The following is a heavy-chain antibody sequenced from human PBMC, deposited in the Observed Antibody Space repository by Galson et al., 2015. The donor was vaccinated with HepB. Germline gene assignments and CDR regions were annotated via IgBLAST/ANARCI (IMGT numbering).Heavy chain of an antibody. Sequence: SVKVSCKASGGTFSSYAISWVRQAPGQGLEWMGGIIPIFGTANYAQKFQGRVTITADDSTSTAYMELSSLRSEDTAVYYCARVSGDIVVVPAAIQDYYYGMDVWGQGTTVTVSS. D-gene: IGHD2-2*01. CDR1: GGTFSSYA. V-gene: IGHV1-69*13. CDR3: ARVSGDIVVVPAAIQDYYYGMDV. CDR2: IIPIFGTA. J-gene: IGHJ6*02.